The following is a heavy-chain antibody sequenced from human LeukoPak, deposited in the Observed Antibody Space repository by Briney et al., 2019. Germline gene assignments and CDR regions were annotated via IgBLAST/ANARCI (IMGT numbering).Heavy chain of an antibody. D-gene: IGHD3-16*01. Sequence: ASVKVSCKASGYTFTSYGISWVRQAPGQGLEWMGWINPSGGSTSYAQKFQGRVTMTRDMSTSTVYMELSSLRSEDTAVYYCARALRRYYYYYMDVWGKGTTVTVSS. J-gene: IGHJ6*03. CDR1: GYTFTSYG. CDR2: INPSGGST. CDR3: ARALRRYYYYYMDV. V-gene: IGHV1-46*01.